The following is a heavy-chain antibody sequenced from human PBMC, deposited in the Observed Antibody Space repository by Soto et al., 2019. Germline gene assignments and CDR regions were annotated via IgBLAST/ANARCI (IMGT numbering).Heavy chain of an antibody. D-gene: IGHD3-10*01. V-gene: IGHV1-69*01. Sequence: QVQVVQSGVEVRRPGSSVKVSCKASGDTFKNCVISWVRQAPGQGLEWMGGSIPLFGTTDFAKRFQGRRTITTDESTTTAYMELSRLRSDDTATYYCAAELGFGKLSVVWGQGTSVIVSS. CDR3: AAELGFGKLSVV. CDR2: SIPLFGTT. CDR1: GDTFKNCV. J-gene: IGHJ6*02.